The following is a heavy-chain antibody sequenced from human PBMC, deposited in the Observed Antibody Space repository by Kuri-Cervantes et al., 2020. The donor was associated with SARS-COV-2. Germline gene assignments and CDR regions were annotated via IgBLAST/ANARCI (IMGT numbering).Heavy chain of an antibody. CDR1: GFTFDDYA. Sequence: GGSLRLSCAASGFTFDDYAMHWVRQAPGKGLEWVSGISWNSGSIGYADSVKGRFTISRDNSKNSLYLQMNSLRAEDTALYYCAKGSIVATIAYYFDYWGQGTLVTVSS. CDR2: ISWNSGSI. V-gene: IGHV3-9*01. CDR3: AKGSIVATIAYYFDY. D-gene: IGHD5-12*01. J-gene: IGHJ4*02.